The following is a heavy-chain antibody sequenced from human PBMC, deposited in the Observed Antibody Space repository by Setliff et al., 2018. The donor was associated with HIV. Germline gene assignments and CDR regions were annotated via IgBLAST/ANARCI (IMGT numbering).Heavy chain of an antibody. CDR3: ARAVCPSLNCYSFFNY. J-gene: IGHJ4*01. CDR2: VSRGGST. CDR1: DGSFSGYS. Sequence: PSETLSLTFGVDDGSFSGYSWSWIRQSPGKGLEWIGEVSRGGSTTYNPSLTGRVSVSVDTSKSQFSLKLTNVTAADAAVYYCARAVCPSLNCYSFFNYWGHGSLVTVSS. D-gene: IGHD2-15*01. V-gene: IGHV4-34*01.